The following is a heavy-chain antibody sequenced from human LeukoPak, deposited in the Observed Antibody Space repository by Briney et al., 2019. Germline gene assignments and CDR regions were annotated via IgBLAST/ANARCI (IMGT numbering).Heavy chain of an antibody. CDR2: ITTSGRTI. CDR1: GFTFSDYY. Sequence: GGSLRLSCAASGFTFSDYYMSWVRQAPGKGLEWASYITTSGRTIHNADSVKGRFTISRDNAKNSLYLQMNSLRAEDTAVYYCATQSYFQFDYWGQGTLVTVSS. CDR3: ATQSYFQFDY. V-gene: IGHV3-11*04. J-gene: IGHJ4*02. D-gene: IGHD2/OR15-2a*01.